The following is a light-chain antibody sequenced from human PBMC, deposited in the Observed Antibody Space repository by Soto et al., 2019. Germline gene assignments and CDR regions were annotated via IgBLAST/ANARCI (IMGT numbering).Light chain of an antibody. CDR1: QSVSSS. CDR3: QQYNNWPPVT. CDR2: GAS. Sequence: EIVMTQSPATLSVSPGERATLSCRASQSVSSSLAWYQQKPGQAPRLLIYGASTRAAGIPARFSGSGSGTEFTLTISSLQSEDFAVYYCQQYNNWPPVTFGQGTKLEIK. J-gene: IGKJ2*01. V-gene: IGKV3-15*01.